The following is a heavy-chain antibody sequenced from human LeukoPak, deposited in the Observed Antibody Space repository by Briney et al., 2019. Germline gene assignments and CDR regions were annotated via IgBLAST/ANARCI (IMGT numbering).Heavy chain of an antibody. V-gene: IGHV4-61*02. CDR3: ASDGVVVAANDRWYFDC. CDR1: GGSISSGSYY. Sequence: SQTLSLTCTVSGGSISSGSYYWSWIRQPAGKGLEWIGRIYTSGNTNYNPSLKSRVTISVDTSKNQFSLKLSSVTAADTAVYYCASDGVVVAANDRWYFDCRGQGTLVTVSS. J-gene: IGHJ4*02. CDR2: IYTSGNT. D-gene: IGHD2-15*01.